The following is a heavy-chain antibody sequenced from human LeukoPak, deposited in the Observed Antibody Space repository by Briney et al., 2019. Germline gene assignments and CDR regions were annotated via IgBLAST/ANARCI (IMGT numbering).Heavy chain of an antibody. CDR3: ARDLHSSGWHVGSAGY. D-gene: IGHD6-19*01. V-gene: IGHV3-33*01. J-gene: IGHJ4*02. Sequence: PGGSLRLSCAASGFTFSSYGMHWVRQAPGKGLEWGAIIWYDGSKKYYADSVKGRFTMSRDNSKNTLYLQLTSLRAEDTAVYYCARDLHSSGWHVGSAGYWGQGTLVTVSS. CDR2: IWYDGSKK. CDR1: GFTFSSYG.